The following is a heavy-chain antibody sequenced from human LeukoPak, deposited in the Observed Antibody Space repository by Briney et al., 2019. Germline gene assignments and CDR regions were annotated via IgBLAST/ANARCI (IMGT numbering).Heavy chain of an antibody. CDR3: AKVGSGTTGIRYSSGWYVAFDY. CDR1: GFTFSSYA. CDR2: ISGSGGST. V-gene: IGHV3-23*01. J-gene: IGHJ4*02. Sequence: GGSLRLSCAASGFTFSSYAMSWVRQAPGKGLEWVSAISGSGGSTYYADSVKGRFTISRDNSKNTLYLQMNSLRAEATAVYYCAKVGSGTTGIRYSSGWYVAFDYWGQGTLVTVSS. D-gene: IGHD6-19*01.